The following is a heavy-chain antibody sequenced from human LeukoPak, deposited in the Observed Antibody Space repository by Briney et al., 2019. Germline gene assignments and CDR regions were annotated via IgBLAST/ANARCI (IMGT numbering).Heavy chain of an antibody. J-gene: IGHJ4*02. CDR1: GFTFSSYA. Sequence: GGSLRLSCAASGFTFSSYAMSWVRQAPGKGLEWVSAISGSGGSTYYADSVKGRFTISRDNAKNSLYLQMNSLRAEDTAVYYCARDPRYYYYDSSGYIDYWGQGTLVTVSS. CDR2: ISGSGGST. CDR3: ARDPRYYYYDSSGYIDY. D-gene: IGHD3-22*01. V-gene: IGHV3-23*01.